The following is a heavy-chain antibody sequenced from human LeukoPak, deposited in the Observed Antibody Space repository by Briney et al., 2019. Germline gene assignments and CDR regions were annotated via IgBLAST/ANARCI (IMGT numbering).Heavy chain of an antibody. J-gene: IGHJ4*02. CDR1: GGSISSSSYY. Sequence: SETLSLTCTVSGGSISSSSYYWGWIRQPPGKGLEWIGSIYYSGSTYYNPSLKSRVTISVDTSKNQFSLKLSSVTAADTAVYYCARALGNTAMVHFDYWGQGTLVTVSS. CDR3: ARALGNTAMVHFDY. D-gene: IGHD5-18*01. V-gene: IGHV4-39*07. CDR2: IYYSGST.